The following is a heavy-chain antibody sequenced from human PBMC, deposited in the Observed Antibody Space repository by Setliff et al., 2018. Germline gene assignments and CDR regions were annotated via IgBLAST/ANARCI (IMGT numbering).Heavy chain of an antibody. CDR1: GGSISPYF. D-gene: IGHD5-18*01. V-gene: IGHV4-59*01. J-gene: IGHJ6*02. Sequence: PSETLSLTCTVSGGSISPYFWSWIRQPPGKGLEWIGYIYHNGNTNFNPSLKTRVNMSVDTSKNQIALNLKSVTAADTAVYYCARDRTAYSYGLDVWGQGTIVTVS. CDR3: ARDRTAYSYGLDV. CDR2: IYHNGNT.